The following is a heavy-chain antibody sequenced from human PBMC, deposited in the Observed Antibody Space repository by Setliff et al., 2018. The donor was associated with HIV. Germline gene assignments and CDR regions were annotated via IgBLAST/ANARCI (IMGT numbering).Heavy chain of an antibody. CDR2: IYQSGST. J-gene: IGHJ4*02. CDR3: ASGRYCDFWSGFDYYFDY. CDR1: GASISSSNSY. Sequence: SETLSLTCAVYGASISSSNSYWGWIRQPPGKRLEWLGSIYQSGSTSYNPSLSSRLTISVDTSKNQVSLRLSSVTAADTAVYYCASGRYCDFWSGFDYYFDYWGQGTLVTVSS. D-gene: IGHD3-3*01. V-gene: IGHV4-39*07.